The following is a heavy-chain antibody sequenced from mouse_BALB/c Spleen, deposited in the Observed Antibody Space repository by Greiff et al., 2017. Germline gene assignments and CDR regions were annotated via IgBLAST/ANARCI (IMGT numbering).Heavy chain of an antibody. CDR2: ISSGGSYT. V-gene: IGHV5-9-4*01. Sequence: EVKLVESGGGLVKPGGSLKLSCAASGFTFSSYAMPWVRQSPEKGLEWVAEISSGGSYTYYPDTVTGRFTISRDNAKNTLYLEMSSLGSEDTAMYYCARAGDYDDAMDYWGQGTSVTVSS. CDR1: GFTFSSYA. D-gene: IGHD2-4*01. J-gene: IGHJ4*01. CDR3: ARAGDYDDAMDY.